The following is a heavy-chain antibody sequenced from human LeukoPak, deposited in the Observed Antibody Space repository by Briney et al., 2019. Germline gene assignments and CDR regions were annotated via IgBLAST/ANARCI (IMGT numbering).Heavy chain of an antibody. CDR2: ISSSSSYI. J-gene: IGHJ4*02. V-gene: IGHV3-21*01. CDR3: ARERWFGDALDY. D-gene: IGHD3-10*01. Sequence: GGSLRLSYAASGFTFSSYSMNWVRQAPGKGLEWVSSISSSSSYIYYADSVKGRFTISRDNAKNSLYLQMNSLRAEDTAAYYCARERWFGDALDYWGQGTLVTVSS. CDR1: GFTFSSYS.